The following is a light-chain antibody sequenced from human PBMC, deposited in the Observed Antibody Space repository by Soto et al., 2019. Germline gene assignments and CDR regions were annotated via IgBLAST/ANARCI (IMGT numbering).Light chain of an antibody. V-gene: IGLV2-14*03. CDR1: IGDIGSYNY. J-gene: IGLJ3*02. CDR2: DVS. CDR3: SSYGASSTL. Sequence: QSALTQPASVSGSPGQSITISCAGGIGDIGSYNYVSWYQQHPGKAPKLLIYDVSYRPSGISDRFSGSKSGNTASLTTSGLQPEDEADYYCSSYGASSTLFGGGTKLTVL.